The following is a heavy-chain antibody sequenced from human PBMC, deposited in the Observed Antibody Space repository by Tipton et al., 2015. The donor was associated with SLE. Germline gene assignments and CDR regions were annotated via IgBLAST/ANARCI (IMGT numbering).Heavy chain of an antibody. V-gene: IGHV3-23*01. CDR3: AKDEIWELGAVDAFDI. D-gene: IGHD1-26*01. CDR2: ISGSGGST. Sequence: SLRLSCAASGFTFSSYAMSWVRQAPGKGLEWVSAISGSGGSTYYADSVKGRFTISRDNSKNTLYLQMNSLRAEDTAVYYCAKDEIWELGAVDAFDIWGQGTMVTVSS. J-gene: IGHJ3*02. CDR1: GFTFSSYA.